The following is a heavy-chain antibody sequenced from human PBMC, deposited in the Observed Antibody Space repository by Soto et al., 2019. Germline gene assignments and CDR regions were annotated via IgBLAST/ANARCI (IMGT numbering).Heavy chain of an antibody. CDR3: ASRDLGTSVDY. D-gene: IGHD1-7*01. J-gene: IGHJ4*02. V-gene: IGHV4-4*02. CDR2: IYRTGST. CDR1: GGSFTSNNW. Sequence: SETLSLTCAVSGGSFTSNNWWTWVRQPPGQGLEWIGEIYRTGSTNYNPSLKSRVTISLEKSENQFSLKVTSLTAADTAVYYCASRDLGTSVDYWGQGTLVTVSS.